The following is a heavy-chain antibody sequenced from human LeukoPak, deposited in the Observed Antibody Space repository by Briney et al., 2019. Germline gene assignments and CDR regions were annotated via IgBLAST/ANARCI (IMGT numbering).Heavy chain of an antibody. D-gene: IGHD1-26*01. J-gene: IGHJ4*02. CDR2: IKQDGSEK. CDR3: ARPSLNTGSYFDY. CDR1: GFTFSSYW. V-gene: IGHV3-7*01. Sequence: PGRSLRLSCAASGFTFSSYWMSRVRQAPGKGLEWVANIKQDGSEKYYVDSVRGRFTISRDNAKNSLYLQMNSLRAEDTAVYYCARPSLNTGSYFDYWGQGILVSVSS.